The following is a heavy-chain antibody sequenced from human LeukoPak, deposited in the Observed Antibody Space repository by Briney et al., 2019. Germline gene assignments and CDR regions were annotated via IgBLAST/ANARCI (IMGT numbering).Heavy chain of an antibody. CDR3: ARVTASSSYYYYYMDV. D-gene: IGHD6-6*01. CDR1: GGSISSSSYY. V-gene: IGHV4-39*07. Sequence: KTSETLSLTCTVSGGSISSSSYYWGWIRQPPGKGLEWIGSIYYSGSTYYNPSLKSRVTISVDTSKNQFSLKLSSVTAADTAAYYCARVTASSSYYYYYMDVWGKGTTVTVSS. J-gene: IGHJ6*03. CDR2: IYYSGST.